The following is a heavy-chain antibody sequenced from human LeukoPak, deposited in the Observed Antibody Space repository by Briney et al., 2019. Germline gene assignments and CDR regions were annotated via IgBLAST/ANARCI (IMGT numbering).Heavy chain of an antibody. D-gene: IGHD3-16*01. Sequence: SETLSLTCTVPGGSISDYYRGWIRQPPGKGLEWIGYFYNSGSSTYNPSLKSRVTISVDTSKEQFSLKVNSVTAADTAVYYCTRGAGWLIAYWGQGILVTVSS. CDR2: FYNSGSS. J-gene: IGHJ4*02. CDR1: GGSISDYY. CDR3: TRGAGWLIAY. V-gene: IGHV4-59*01.